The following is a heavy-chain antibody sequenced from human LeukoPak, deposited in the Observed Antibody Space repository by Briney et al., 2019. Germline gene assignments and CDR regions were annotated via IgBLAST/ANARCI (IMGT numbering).Heavy chain of an antibody. V-gene: IGHV4-34*03. Sequence: SETLSLTCAVYGGSFSGYYWSWIRQPPGKGLEWIGEINHSGSTNYNPSLKSRVTISVDTSKNQFSLKLSSVTAADTAVYYCTYSSGWSYFDYWGQGTLVTVSS. J-gene: IGHJ4*02. CDR1: GGSFSGYY. D-gene: IGHD6-19*01. CDR3: TYSSGWSYFDY. CDR2: INHSGST.